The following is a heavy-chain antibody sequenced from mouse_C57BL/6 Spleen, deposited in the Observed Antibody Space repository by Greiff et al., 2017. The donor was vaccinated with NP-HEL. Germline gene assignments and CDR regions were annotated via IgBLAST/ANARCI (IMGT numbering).Heavy chain of an antibody. Sequence: EVQLVESGGGLVQPGGSLSLSCAASGFTFTAYYMSWVRQPPGKALEWLGFIRNNANGYTTEYSASVKGRFTISRDNSQSILYLPMNALRAEDSATYYGARYYDYLYYFDYWGQGTTLTVSS. V-gene: IGHV7-3*01. CDR3: ARYYDYLYYFDY. J-gene: IGHJ2*01. CDR1: GFTFTAYY. D-gene: IGHD2-4*01. CDR2: IRNNANGYTT.